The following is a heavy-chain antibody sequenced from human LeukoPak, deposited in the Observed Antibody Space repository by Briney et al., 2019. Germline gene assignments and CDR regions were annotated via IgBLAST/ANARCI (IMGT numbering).Heavy chain of an antibody. V-gene: IGHV3-21*01. CDR2: ISSSSSYI. J-gene: IGHJ4*02. D-gene: IGHD6-19*01. Sequence: GGSLRLSCAASGFTFSSYSMNWVRQAPGKGLEWVSSISSSSSYIYYADSVKGRFTISRDNAKNSLYLRMNSLRAEDTAVYYCAREVVGSSGYYFDYWGQGTLVTVSS. CDR3: AREVVGSSGYYFDY. CDR1: GFTFSSYS.